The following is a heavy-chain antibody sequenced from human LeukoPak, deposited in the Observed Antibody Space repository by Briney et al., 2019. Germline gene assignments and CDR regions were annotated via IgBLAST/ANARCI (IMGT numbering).Heavy chain of an antibody. D-gene: IGHD5-24*01. CDR3: ARDKVEMTSRRGAFDI. V-gene: IGHV3-66*01. CDR1: GFTVSSNY. J-gene: IGHJ3*02. Sequence: GGSLRLSCAASGFTVSSNYISWVRQAPGKGPEWVSVIYSDGSTYYAASVKGRFTISRDNSKNTLYLQMNCLRPEDTAIYYCARDKVEMTSRRGAFDIWGQGTMVTVSS. CDR2: IYSDGST.